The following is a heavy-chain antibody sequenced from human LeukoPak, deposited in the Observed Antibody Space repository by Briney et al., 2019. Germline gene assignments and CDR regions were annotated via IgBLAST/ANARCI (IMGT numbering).Heavy chain of an antibody. CDR3: ARRRGPLGYCSSTSCYPRVGGWFDP. CDR1: GGSISDSTYY. CDR2: INHSGST. V-gene: IGHV4-39*07. D-gene: IGHD2-2*01. Sequence: PSETLSLTCTVSGGSISDSTYYWAWIRQPPGKGLEWIGEINHSGSTNYNPSLKSRVTISVDTSKNQFSLKLSSVTAADTAVYYCARRRGPLGYCSSTSCYPRVGGWFDPWGQGTLVTVSS. J-gene: IGHJ5*02.